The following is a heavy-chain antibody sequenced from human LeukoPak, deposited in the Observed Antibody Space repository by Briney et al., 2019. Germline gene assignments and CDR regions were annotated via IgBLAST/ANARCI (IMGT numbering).Heavy chain of an antibody. J-gene: IGHJ6*03. CDR2: INPNSGGT. D-gene: IGHD2-21*01. V-gene: IGHV1-2*02. CDR3: ARGRGPWRSGRGSSYYYYMDV. Sequence: GASVKVSCKASGYTFTGYYMHWVRQAPGQGLEWMGWINPNSGGTNYAQKFQGRVTMTRDTSISTAYMELSRLRSDDTAVYYCARGRGPWRSGRGSSYYYYMDVWGKGTTVTISS. CDR1: GYTFTGYY.